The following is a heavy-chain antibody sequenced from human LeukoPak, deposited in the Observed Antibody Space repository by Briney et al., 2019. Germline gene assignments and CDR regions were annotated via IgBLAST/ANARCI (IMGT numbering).Heavy chain of an antibody. D-gene: IGHD3-3*01. CDR3: ARDSVRRRYYDFWSGYYGEVGWFDP. V-gene: IGHV1-2*02. CDR1: GYTFTGYY. J-gene: IGHJ5*02. Sequence: ASVKVSCKASGYTFTGYYMHWVRQAPGQGLEWMGWINPNSGGTNYAQKFQGRVTMTRDTTISTAYMELSRLRSDDTAVYYCARDSVRRRYYDFWSGYYGEVGWFDPWGQGTLVTVSS. CDR2: INPNSGGT.